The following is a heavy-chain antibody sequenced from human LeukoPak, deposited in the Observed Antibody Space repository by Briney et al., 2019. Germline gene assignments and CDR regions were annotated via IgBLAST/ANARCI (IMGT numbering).Heavy chain of an antibody. J-gene: IGHJ5*02. CDR3: AREARVTTRWFDP. V-gene: IGHV1-69*04. D-gene: IGHD4-17*01. CDR1: GGTFSSYA. CDR2: IIPIFGIA. Sequence: SVKVSCRASGGTFSSYAISWVRQAPGQGLEWMGRIIPIFGIANYAQKFQGRVTITADKSTSTAYMELSSLRSEDTAVYYCAREARVTTRWFDPWGQGTLVTVSS.